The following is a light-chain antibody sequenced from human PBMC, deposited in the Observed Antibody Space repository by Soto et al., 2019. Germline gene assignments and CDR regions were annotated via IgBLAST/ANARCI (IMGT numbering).Light chain of an antibody. CDR3: SSYTSSTTRDVV. CDR2: EVT. J-gene: IGLJ2*01. CDR1: SSDVGGHNY. V-gene: IGLV2-14*01. Sequence: QSVLTQPASVSGSPGQSITISCTGTSSDVGGHNYVSWYQQHPGTAPKLMIYEVTNRPSGVSNRFSGSKSGNTASLTISGLQAEDEADYYCSSYTSSTTRDVVFGGGTKLTV.